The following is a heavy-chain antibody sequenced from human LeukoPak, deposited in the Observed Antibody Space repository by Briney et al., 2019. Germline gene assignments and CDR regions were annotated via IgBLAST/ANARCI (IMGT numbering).Heavy chain of an antibody. Sequence: SETLSLTCPVSGGSFSSYYWNWIRQPAGKELEWIGRIYTSGSTSYNSSLKSGVTMSVDTSKNQFSLKLNSVTAADTAVYYCARDVGGYNYGYSLDYWGQGTLVSVSS. CDR1: GGSFSSYY. CDR2: IYTSGST. V-gene: IGHV4-4*07. J-gene: IGHJ4*02. D-gene: IGHD5-18*01. CDR3: ARDVGGYNYGYSLDY.